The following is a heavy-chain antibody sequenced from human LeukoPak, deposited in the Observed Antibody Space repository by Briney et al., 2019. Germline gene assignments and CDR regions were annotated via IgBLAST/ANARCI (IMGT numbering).Heavy chain of an antibody. Sequence: GGSLRLSCVASGFTFSRNWMSWVRQAPGKGLEWVAFIRYDGSNKYYADSVKGRFTISRDNAKNSLYLQMNSLRAEDTAVYYCARDVFFDDSSGYYYWGQGTLVTVSS. V-gene: IGHV3-30*02. CDR2: IRYDGSNK. CDR1: GFTFSRNW. CDR3: ARDVFFDDSSGYYY. D-gene: IGHD3-22*01. J-gene: IGHJ4*02.